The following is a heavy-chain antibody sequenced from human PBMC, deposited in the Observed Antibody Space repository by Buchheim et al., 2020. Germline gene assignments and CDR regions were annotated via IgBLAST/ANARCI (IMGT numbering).Heavy chain of an antibody. CDR2: IYYSGST. D-gene: IGHD3-22*01. CDR1: GGSISSYH. V-gene: IGHV4-59*01. J-gene: IGHJ5*02. CDR3: AREGYYYDSSGYYYVGWFDP. Sequence: QVQLQESGPGLVKPSETLSLTCTVSGGSISSYHWSWIRQPPGKGLEWIGYIYYSGSTNYNPSLKSRVTISVDTSKNQFSLTLSSVTAADTAVYYCAREGYYYDSSGYYYVGWFDPWGQGTL.